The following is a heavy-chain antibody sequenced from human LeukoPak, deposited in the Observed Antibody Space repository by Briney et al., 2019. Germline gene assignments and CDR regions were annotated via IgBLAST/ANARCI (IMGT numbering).Heavy chain of an antibody. D-gene: IGHD1-1*01. CDR1: GGSISTYY. CDR2: IYYSGST. V-gene: IGHV4-59*01. CDR3: ARGTGTTGWFDP. J-gene: IGHJ5*02. Sequence: SETLSLTCTVSGGSISTYYWSWIRQPPGKGLEWIGYIYYSGSTNYNPSLEGRVTISVDTSKNQFSLNLTSVTAADTAVYYCARGTGTTGWFDPWGQGTLVTVSS.